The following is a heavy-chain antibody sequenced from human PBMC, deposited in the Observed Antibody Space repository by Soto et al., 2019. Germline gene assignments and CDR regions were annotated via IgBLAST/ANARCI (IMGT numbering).Heavy chain of an antibody. CDR1: GGTFSSYA. V-gene: IGHV1-69*06. J-gene: IGHJ5*02. CDR2: IIPIFGTA. Sequence: GASVKVSCKASGGTFSSYAISWVRQAPGQGLEWMGGIIPIFGTANYAQKFQGRVTITADKSTSTAYMELSSLRSEDTAVYYCAGPNGGDWFDPWGQGTLVTVSS. CDR3: AGPNGGDWFDP. D-gene: IGHD3-10*01.